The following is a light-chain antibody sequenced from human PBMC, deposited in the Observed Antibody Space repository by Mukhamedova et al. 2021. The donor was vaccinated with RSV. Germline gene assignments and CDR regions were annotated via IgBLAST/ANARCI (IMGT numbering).Light chain of an antibody. Sequence: WYQRRVHGPGPKLLIYGISTLQSGVPSRFRGSGSGTEFTLTISSLQPEDFATYYCQQSYSTPLTFGGGTKVEI. CDR2: GIS. CDR3: QQSYSTPLT. V-gene: IGKV1-39*01. J-gene: IGKJ4*01.